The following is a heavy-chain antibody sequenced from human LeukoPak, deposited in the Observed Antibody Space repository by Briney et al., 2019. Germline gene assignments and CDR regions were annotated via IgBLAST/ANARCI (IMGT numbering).Heavy chain of an antibody. Sequence: GESLKISCQASGYTFTTYWIGWVRQMPGKGLECMGIIYPDDSDTTYSPSFQGQVTISADKSFSTAYLQWSSLKASDTAIYYCARLGGDTYYFGSASYPNRYFDLWGRGTLVTVSS. CDR1: GYTFTTYW. CDR2: IYPDDSDT. D-gene: IGHD3-10*01. J-gene: IGHJ2*01. CDR3: ARLGGDTYYFGSASYPNRYFDL. V-gene: IGHV5-51*01.